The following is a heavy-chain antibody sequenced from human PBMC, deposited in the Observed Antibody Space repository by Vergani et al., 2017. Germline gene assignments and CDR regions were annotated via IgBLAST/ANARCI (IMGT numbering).Heavy chain of an antibody. Sequence: QVQLVQSGAEVKKPGASVKVSCKVSGYTLTELSMHWVRQAPGKGLEWMGGFDPEDGETIYAQKFQGRVTMTEDTSTDTAYMELSSLRSEDTAVYYCATATRLYMTTFGGVIVPYYFDYWGQGTLVTVSS. V-gene: IGHV1-24*01. CDR3: ATATRLYMTTFGGVIVPYYFDY. CDR1: GYTLTELS. D-gene: IGHD3-16*02. CDR2: FDPEDGET. J-gene: IGHJ4*02.